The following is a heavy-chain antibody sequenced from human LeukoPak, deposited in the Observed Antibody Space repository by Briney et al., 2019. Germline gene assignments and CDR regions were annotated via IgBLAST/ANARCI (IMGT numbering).Heavy chain of an antibody. V-gene: IGHV1-2*02. CDR3: AKEYPPRRLYYYYYYMDV. J-gene: IGHJ6*03. D-gene: IGHD2-2*02. CDR2: INPNSGGT. CDR1: GYTFTGYY. Sequence: GASVKVSCKASGYTFTGYYMHWVRQAPGQGLEWMGWINPNSGGTNYAQKFQGRVTMTRDTSISTAYMELSRLRSDDTAVYYCAKEYPPRRLYYYYYYMDVWGKGTTVTVSS.